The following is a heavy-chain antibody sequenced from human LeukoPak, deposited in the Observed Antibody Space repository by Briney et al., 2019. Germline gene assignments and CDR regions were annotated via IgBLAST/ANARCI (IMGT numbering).Heavy chain of an antibody. CDR3: ARNRFGELLIES. J-gene: IGHJ5*01. CDR1: GGSISSGDYY. V-gene: IGHV4-30-4*01. CDR2: IYYSGST. D-gene: IGHD3-10*01. Sequence: SETLSLTCTVSGGSISSGDYYWSWIRQPPGKGLEWIGYIYYSGSTYYNPSLKSRVTISVDTSKNQFSLKLSSVTAADTAVYYCARNRFGELLIESWGQGTLATVSS.